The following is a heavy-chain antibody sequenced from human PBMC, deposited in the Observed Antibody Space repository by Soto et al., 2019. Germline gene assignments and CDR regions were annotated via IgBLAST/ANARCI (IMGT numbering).Heavy chain of an antibody. J-gene: IGHJ5*02. CDR1: GISITSSY. Sequence: SETLSLTCTVSGISITSSYWNWFRQSPGKGLEWIGQISDRGDINYNPPLESRVAISTDTSKNQVSLTLTAVNAADTAVYFCARGRHWFGPWGQGTLVTVS. V-gene: IGHV4-59*08. CDR2: ISDRGDI. CDR3: ARGRHWFGP.